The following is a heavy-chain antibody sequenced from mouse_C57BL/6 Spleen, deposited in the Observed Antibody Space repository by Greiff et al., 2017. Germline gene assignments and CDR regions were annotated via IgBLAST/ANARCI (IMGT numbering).Heavy chain of an antibody. J-gene: IGHJ3*01. CDR1: GYAFSSYW. D-gene: IGHD2-4*01. Sequence: VKLQESGAELVKPGASVKISCKASGYAFSSYWMNWVKQRPGKGLEWIGQIYPGDGDTNYNGKFKGKATLTADKSSSTAYMQLSSLTSEDSAVYFCAVYYDYDDGFAYWGQGTLVTVSA. CDR2: IYPGDGDT. V-gene: IGHV1-80*01. CDR3: AVYYDYDDGFAY.